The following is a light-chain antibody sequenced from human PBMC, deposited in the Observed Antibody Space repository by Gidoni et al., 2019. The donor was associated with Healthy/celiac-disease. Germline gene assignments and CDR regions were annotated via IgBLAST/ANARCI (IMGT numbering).Light chain of an antibody. J-gene: IGKJ1*01. V-gene: IGKV1-NL1*01. CDR1: QGISNS. Sequence: DIQMTQSPSSLSASVGDRVTITCRASQGISNSLAWYQQKPGKAPKLLLYAASRLESGVPSRFSGSGSGTDYTLTISRLQPEDFATYYCQQYYSTPPWTFGQGTKVEIK. CDR3: QQYYSTPPWT. CDR2: AAS.